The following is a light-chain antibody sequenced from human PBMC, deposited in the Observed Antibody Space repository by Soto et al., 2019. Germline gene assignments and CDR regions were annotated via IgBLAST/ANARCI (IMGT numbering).Light chain of an antibody. CDR1: QIVGKNY. J-gene: IGKJ2*01. V-gene: IGKV3-20*01. CDR3: HQYAFAPLT. CDR2: HTS. Sequence: EIVLTQSPGTLSLSPGERATLSCRASQIVGKNYLAWYQQKPGQAPRLLIYHTSIRATGIADKFSGSGSETDFTLTITRLDPGDSAVYYCHQYAFAPLTFGQGTTVEIK.